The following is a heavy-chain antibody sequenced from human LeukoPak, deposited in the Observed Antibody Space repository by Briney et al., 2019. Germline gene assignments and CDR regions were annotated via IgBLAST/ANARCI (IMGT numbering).Heavy chain of an antibody. J-gene: IGHJ4*02. CDR3: ARDLRSIAVDY. Sequence: ASVKVSCKASGFTFNAYYIHWVRQAPGQGLEWMGWINPNTGDTNYAQKLQGRVTMTTDTSTSTAYMELRSLRSDDTAVYYCARDLRSIAVDYWGQGTLVTVSS. D-gene: IGHD6-19*01. CDR1: GFTFNAYY. CDR2: INPNTGDT. V-gene: IGHV1-18*04.